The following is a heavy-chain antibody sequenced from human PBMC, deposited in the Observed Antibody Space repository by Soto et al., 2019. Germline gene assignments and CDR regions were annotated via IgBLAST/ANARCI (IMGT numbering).Heavy chain of an antibody. CDR3: AKVGDFWSGYPR. CDR2: ISGSGGST. Sequence: EVQLLESGGGLVQPGGSMRLSCAASGFTFSSYAMSWVRQAPGKGLEWVSAISGSGGSTYYADSVKGRFTISRDNSKNTLYLQMNSLRAEDTAVYYCAKVGDFWSGYPRWGQGTLVTVSS. V-gene: IGHV3-23*01. CDR1: GFTFSSYA. J-gene: IGHJ4*02. D-gene: IGHD3-3*01.